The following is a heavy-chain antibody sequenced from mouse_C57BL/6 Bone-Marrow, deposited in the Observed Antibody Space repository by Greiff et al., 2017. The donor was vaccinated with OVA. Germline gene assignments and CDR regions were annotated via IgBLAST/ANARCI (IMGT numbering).Heavy chain of an antibody. CDR3: ARYYGSSHWYFDV. CDR1: GYTFTSYW. CDR2: IDPSDSET. D-gene: IGHD1-1*01. J-gene: IGHJ1*03. V-gene: IGHV1-52*01. Sequence: QVQLKQPGAELVRPGSSVKLSCKASGYTFTSYWMHWVKQRPIQGLEWIGNIDPSDSETHYNQKFKDKATLTVDKSSSTAYMQLSSLTSEDSAVYYCARYYGSSHWYFDVWGTGTTVTVSS.